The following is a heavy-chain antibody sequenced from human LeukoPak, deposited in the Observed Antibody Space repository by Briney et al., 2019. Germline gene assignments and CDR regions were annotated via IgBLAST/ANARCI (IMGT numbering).Heavy chain of an antibody. V-gene: IGHV4-39*02. CDR2: IYYSGNT. CDR1: GGSISSNTYH. J-gene: IGHJ5*02. CDR3: ATWRLWFGELLSNWFDP. Sequence: SETLSLTCTVSGGSISSNTYHWGWIRQPPGKGLEWIGSIYYSGNTYSNPSLKSRVTISVDTSKNHFSLKLSSVTAADTAVYYCATWRLWFGELLSNWFDPWGQGTLVTVSS. D-gene: IGHD3-10*01.